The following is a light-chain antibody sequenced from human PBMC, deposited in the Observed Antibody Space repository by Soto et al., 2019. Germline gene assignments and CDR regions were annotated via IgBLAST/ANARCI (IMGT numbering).Light chain of an antibody. CDR2: DGS. V-gene: IGLV2-23*01. Sequence: QSALTQPASVSGSPGQSITISCTGTSSDVGSNNLVSWYQQHPGKAPKLMIYDGSKRPSGVSNRFSGSKSGNTASLTISGLQAEDEAGYYGCSYAGSRKVFGGGTKLTVL. J-gene: IGLJ2*01. CDR1: SSDVGSNNL. CDR3: CSYAGSRKV.